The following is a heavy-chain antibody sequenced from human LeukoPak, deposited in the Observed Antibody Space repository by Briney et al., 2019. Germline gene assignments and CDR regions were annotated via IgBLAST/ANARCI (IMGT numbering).Heavy chain of an antibody. CDR3: ARSEKTSSSWYRLDY. CDR2: IIPIFGTA. D-gene: IGHD6-13*01. J-gene: IGHJ4*02. Sequence: ASVKVSCKASGGTFSSYAISWVRQAPGQGLEWMGGIIPIFGTANYAQKFQGRVTITADKSTSTACMELSSLRSEDTAVYYCARSEKTSSSWYRLDYWGQGTLVTVSS. V-gene: IGHV1-69*06. CDR1: GGTFSSYA.